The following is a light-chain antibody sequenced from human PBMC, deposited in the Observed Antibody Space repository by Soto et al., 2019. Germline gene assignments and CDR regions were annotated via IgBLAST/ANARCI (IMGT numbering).Light chain of an antibody. Sequence: EVVLTQSPGTLPLFPGERATLSCRASQSVSNRYLVWFQQKRGQAPRPLIYDISNRASGIPDRFSGSGSGTDFTLTISRVEPEDSAVYYCHQYGRSWTFGQGTKVDIK. CDR1: QSVSNRY. V-gene: IGKV3-20*01. CDR2: DIS. J-gene: IGKJ1*01. CDR3: HQYGRSWT.